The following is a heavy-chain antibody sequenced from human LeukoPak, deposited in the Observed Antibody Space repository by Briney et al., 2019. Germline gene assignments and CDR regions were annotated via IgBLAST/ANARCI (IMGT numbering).Heavy chain of an antibody. CDR3: ARANIVVVVAATREPPDY. CDR1: GYTFTSYD. CDR2: MNPSSGNT. D-gene: IGHD2-15*01. Sequence: ASVKVSCKASGYTFTSYDINWVRQATGQGLEWMGWMNPSSGNTGYAQKFQGRVTMTRNTSISTAYMELSSLRSEDTAVYYCARANIVVVVAATREPPDYWGQGTLVTVSS. J-gene: IGHJ4*02. V-gene: IGHV1-8*01.